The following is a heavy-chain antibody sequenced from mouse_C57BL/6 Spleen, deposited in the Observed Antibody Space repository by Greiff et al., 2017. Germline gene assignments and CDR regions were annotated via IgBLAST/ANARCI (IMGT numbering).Heavy chain of an antibody. V-gene: IGHV1-81*01. D-gene: IGHD2-2*01. J-gene: IGHJ2*01. CDR1: GYTFTSYG. Sequence: QVQLQQSGAELARPGASVKLSCKASGYTFTSYGISWVKQRPGQGLEWIGEIYPRSGNTYYNEKFKGKATLTADKSSSTAYMELRSLTSEDSAVYFCARDGDDNGYYFDYWGQGTTLTVSS. CDR3: ARDGDDNGYYFDY. CDR2: IYPRSGNT.